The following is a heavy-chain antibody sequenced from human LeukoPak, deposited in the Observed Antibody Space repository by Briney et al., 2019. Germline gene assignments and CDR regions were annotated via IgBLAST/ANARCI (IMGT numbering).Heavy chain of an antibody. D-gene: IGHD4-17*01. V-gene: IGHV3-21*01. Sequence: GGSLRLSCAASGFTFSSYSMNWVRQAPGKGLEWVSSISISSSYIYYANSVKGRFAISRDNAKNSLYLQMNSLRAEDTAVYYCARDPGDYGDTNWFDPWGQGTLVTVSS. J-gene: IGHJ5*02. CDR2: ISISSSYI. CDR3: ARDPGDYGDTNWFDP. CDR1: GFTFSSYS.